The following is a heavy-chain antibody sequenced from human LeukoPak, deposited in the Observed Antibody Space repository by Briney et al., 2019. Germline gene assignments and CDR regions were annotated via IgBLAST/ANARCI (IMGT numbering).Heavy chain of an antibody. J-gene: IGHJ6*02. CDR3: ARGHYSYGTDV. CDR2: MYYSGTA. CDR1: GGSMGIGAYY. V-gene: IGHV4-31*03. Sequence: PSETLSLTCTVSGGSMGIGAYYWTWIHQIPGKGLEWLGYMYYSGTAYHNPSLKSRVSTSLDTSQNQFPLNLSSVTAADTAVYYCARGHYSYGTDVWGQGTTVTVSS.